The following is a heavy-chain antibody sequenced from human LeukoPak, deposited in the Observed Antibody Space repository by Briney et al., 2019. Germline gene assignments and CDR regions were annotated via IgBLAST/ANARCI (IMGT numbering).Heavy chain of an antibody. CDR2: ISYSGVT. CDR1: GFTFSSYA. CDR3: ARAGSTSGWYKYYFDY. Sequence: GSLRLSCAASGFTFSSYAMSWVRQPPGRGLEWVGSISYSGVTYCNPSLKSRVTISVDTSKNQFSLRLSSVTAADTAVYYCARAGSTSGWYKYYFDYWGQGTLVTVSS. D-gene: IGHD6-19*01. V-gene: IGHV4-39*07. J-gene: IGHJ4*02.